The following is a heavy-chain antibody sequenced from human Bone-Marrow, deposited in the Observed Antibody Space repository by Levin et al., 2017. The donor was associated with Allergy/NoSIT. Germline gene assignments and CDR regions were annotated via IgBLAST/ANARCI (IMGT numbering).Heavy chain of an antibody. CDR1: GGTFSSYA. Sequence: GGSLRLSCKASGGTFSSYAISWVRQAPGQGLEWMGGIIPIFGTANYAQKFQGRVTITADESTSTAYMELSSLRSEDTAVYYCARVRGSVVVPAAMESGDYYYYMDVWGKGTTVTVSS. V-gene: IGHV1-69*01. CDR3: ARVRGSVVVPAAMESGDYYYYMDV. J-gene: IGHJ6*03. D-gene: IGHD2-2*01. CDR2: IIPIFGTA.